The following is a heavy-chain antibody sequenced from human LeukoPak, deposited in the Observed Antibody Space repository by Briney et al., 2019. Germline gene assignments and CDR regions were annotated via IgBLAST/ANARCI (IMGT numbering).Heavy chain of an antibody. D-gene: IGHD3-10*01. Sequence: SETLSLTCTVSGGSISSYYWSWIRQPAGKGLEWIGRIYTSGSTNYSPSLKSRVTMSVDTSKNQFSLKLNSVTAADTAVYYCAGLYYYGSGSSFDYWGQGTLVTVSS. CDR3: AGLYYYGSGSSFDY. V-gene: IGHV4-4*07. J-gene: IGHJ4*02. CDR1: GGSISSYY. CDR2: IYTSGST.